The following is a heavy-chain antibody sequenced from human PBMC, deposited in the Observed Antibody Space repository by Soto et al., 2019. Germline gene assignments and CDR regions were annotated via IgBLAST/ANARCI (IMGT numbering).Heavy chain of an antibody. CDR1: GYTFTSYA. D-gene: IGHD6-13*01. Sequence: QVQLVQSGAEVKKPGASVKVSCKASGYTFTSYAMHWVRQAPGQRLEWMGWINAGNGNTKYSQKFQGRDTITRDTSASTAYMELSSLRSEDTAVYYCARVAARYDYYCMDVWGQGTTVTVSS. CDR3: ARVAARYDYYCMDV. CDR2: INAGNGNT. V-gene: IGHV1-3*01. J-gene: IGHJ6*02.